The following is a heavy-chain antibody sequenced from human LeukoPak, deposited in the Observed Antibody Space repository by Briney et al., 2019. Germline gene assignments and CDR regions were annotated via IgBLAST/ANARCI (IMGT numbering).Heavy chain of an antibody. CDR2: IKQDGSEK. D-gene: IGHD3-22*01. J-gene: IGHJ4*02. Sequence: GGSLRLSCAASGFTFSTYWMLWVRQAPGKGLEWVANIKQDGSEKYYLDSVKGRFTISRDNAKNSLYLQMSSLRAEDTAVYYCARGLRDSSGYYLFYYFDYWGQGTLVTVSS. V-gene: IGHV3-7*03. CDR1: GFTFSTYW. CDR3: ARGLRDSSGYYLFYYFDY.